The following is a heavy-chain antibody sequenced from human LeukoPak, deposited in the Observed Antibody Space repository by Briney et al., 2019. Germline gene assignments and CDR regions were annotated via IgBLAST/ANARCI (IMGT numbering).Heavy chain of an antibody. D-gene: IGHD3-10*01. Sequence: GGSLRLSCAASGFTFSSYGMHWVRQAPGKGLEWVAFIRYDGSNKYYADSVKGRFTISRDNSKNTLYLQMNSLRAEDTAVYYCAKDRLLTMVRGHNPFDYWGQGTLVTVSS. V-gene: IGHV3-30*02. J-gene: IGHJ4*02. CDR2: IRYDGSNK. CDR1: GFTFSSYG. CDR3: AKDRLLTMVRGHNPFDY.